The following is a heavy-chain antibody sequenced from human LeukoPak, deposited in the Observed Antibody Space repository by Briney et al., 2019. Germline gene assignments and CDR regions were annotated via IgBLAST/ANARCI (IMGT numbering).Heavy chain of an antibody. V-gene: IGHV3-23*01. CDR3: ALQGLPPPPYSSSWYTWEDY. J-gene: IGHJ4*02. D-gene: IGHD6-13*01. CDR1: GFTFSSYA. Sequence: PGGSLRLSCAASGFTFSSYAMSWVRQAPGKGLEWVSAISGSGGSTYYADSVKGRFTISRDNSKNTLYLQMNSLRAEDTAVYYCALQGLPPPPYSSSWYTWEDYWGQGTLVTVSS. CDR2: ISGSGGST.